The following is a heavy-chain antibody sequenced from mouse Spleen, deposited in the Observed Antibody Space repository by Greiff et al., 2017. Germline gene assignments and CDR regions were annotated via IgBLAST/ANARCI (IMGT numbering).Heavy chain of an antibody. CDR2: IDPENGDT. CDR3: NANYGSSGYFDV. CDR1: GFNIKDYY. J-gene: IGHJ1*01. Sequence: VQLQQSGAELVRSGASVKLSCTASGFNIKDYYMHWVKQRPEQGLEWIGRIDPENGDTEYAPKFQGKATMTADTSSNTAYLQLSSLTSEDTAVYYCNANYGSSGYFDVWGAGTTVTVSS. V-gene: IGHV14-4*02. D-gene: IGHD1-1*01.